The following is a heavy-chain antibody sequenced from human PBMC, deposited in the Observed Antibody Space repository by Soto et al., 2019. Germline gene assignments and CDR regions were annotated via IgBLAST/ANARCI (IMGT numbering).Heavy chain of an antibody. CDR1: GYTFTTYA. D-gene: IGHD3-10*01. V-gene: IGHV1-3*01. CDR3: ARDGYYGSGVYNWFDP. CDR2: INAGNGDT. J-gene: IGHJ5*02. Sequence: QVQLVQSGAEVKKPGASVKVSCMASGYTFTTYAIHWVRQAPGQRLEWMGRINAGNGDTEYSQKFQGRVTVTRDTSVSTVYMELSSLTSEDTALYYCARDGYYGSGVYNWFDPWGQGTLVTVSS.